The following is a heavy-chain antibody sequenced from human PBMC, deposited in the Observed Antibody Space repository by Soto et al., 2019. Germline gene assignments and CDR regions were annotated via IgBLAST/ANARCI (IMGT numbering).Heavy chain of an antibody. V-gene: IGHV3-21*06. J-gene: IGHJ4*02. Sequence: ESGEGLVKAGGSLRLFCTASGFTFRNYNMNWVRQAPGKGLEWVSSISTGGAYMFYADSVKGRFTISRDNAQNSLFLQIDSPRAEDTAVYYCARDIASPGGDYFDSWGQGTLVTVSS. CDR2: ISTGGAYM. CDR3: ARDIASPGGDYFDS. CDR1: GFTFRNYN. D-gene: IGHD2-21*01.